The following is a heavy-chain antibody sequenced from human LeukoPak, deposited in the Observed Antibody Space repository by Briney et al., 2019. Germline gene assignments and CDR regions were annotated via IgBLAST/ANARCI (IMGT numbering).Heavy chain of an antibody. D-gene: IGHD5-12*01. V-gene: IGHV1-2*02. J-gene: IGHJ3*02. CDR3: ARGSGYDYRAFDI. CDR1: GYIFTGYY. CDR2: INPNSGGT. Sequence: ASVKVSCKASGYIFTGYYMHWVRQAPGQGPEWMGWINPNSGGTNYTQKFQGRVTMTRDTSISTAYMEMSRLTSDDTAVYYCARGSGYDYRAFDIWGQGTLDAVSS.